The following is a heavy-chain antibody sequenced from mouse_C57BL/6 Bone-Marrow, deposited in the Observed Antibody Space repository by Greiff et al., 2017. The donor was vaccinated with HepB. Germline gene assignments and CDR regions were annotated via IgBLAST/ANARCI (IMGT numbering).Heavy chain of an antibody. Sequence: QVQLQQSGAELVRPGPSVKVSCKASGYAFTNYLIEWVKQRPGQGLEWIGVINPGSGGTNYNEKFKGKATLTADKSSSTAYMQLSSLTSEDSAVYFCARSGDYGKSLFDYWGQGTTLTVSS. CDR3: ARSGDYGKSLFDY. J-gene: IGHJ2*01. CDR2: INPGSGGT. D-gene: IGHD2-1*01. V-gene: IGHV1-54*01. CDR1: GYAFTNYL.